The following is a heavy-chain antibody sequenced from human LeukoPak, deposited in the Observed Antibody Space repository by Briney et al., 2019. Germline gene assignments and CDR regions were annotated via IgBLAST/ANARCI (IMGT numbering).Heavy chain of an antibody. V-gene: IGHV4-34*01. CDR3: ARGPRGISWVVRGTFDY. Sequence: SETLSLTCAVYGGSFSGYYWSWIRQPPGKGLEWIGEINHSGSTNYNPSLKSRVTISVDTSKNQFSLKLSSVTAADTAVYYCARGPRGISWVVRGTFDYWGQGTLVTVSS. D-gene: IGHD3-10*01. CDR1: GGSFSGYY. CDR2: INHSGST. J-gene: IGHJ4*02.